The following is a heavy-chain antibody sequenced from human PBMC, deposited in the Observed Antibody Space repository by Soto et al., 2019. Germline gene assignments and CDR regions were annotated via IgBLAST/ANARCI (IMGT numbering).Heavy chain of an antibody. D-gene: IGHD3-22*01. Sequence: SGPTLVNPTETLTLTCTVSGFSLSNARMGVSWIRQPPGKALEWLAHIFSNDEKSYSTSLKSRLTISKDTSKSQVVLTMTNMDPVDTATYYCARILGPVIGKDYFDYWGQGTLVTVS. CDR2: IFSNDEK. J-gene: IGHJ4*02. CDR1: GFSLSNARMG. V-gene: IGHV2-26*01. CDR3: ARILGPVIGKDYFDY.